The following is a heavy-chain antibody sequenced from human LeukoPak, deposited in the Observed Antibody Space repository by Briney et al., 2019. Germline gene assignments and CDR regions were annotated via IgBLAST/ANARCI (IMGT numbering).Heavy chain of an antibody. Sequence: SETLSLTCAVSGGSISSSSYYWAWIRQPPGKGLEWIGTIYYSGSTYHNLSLKSRVTMSVDTSRNQFSLKLSSVDAADTAVYYCAKAGVRYFDSSGLYAFDFWGQGTTVTVSS. CDR3: AKAGVRYFDSSGLYAFDF. J-gene: IGHJ3*01. CDR2: IYYSGST. V-gene: IGHV4-39*01. CDR1: GGSISSSSYY. D-gene: IGHD3-22*01.